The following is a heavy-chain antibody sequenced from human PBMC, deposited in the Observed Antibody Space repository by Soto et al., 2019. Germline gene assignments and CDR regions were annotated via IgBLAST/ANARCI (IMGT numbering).Heavy chain of an antibody. J-gene: IGHJ6*02. Sequence: QVQLVQSGAEVKKPGASVKVSCKASGYTFTSYGISWVRQDPGQGLEWMGWISAYNGNTNYAQKLQGRVTMTTDTSTSTAYMELRSLRSDDTAVYYCARVDIVVVPPARDYYYGMDVWGQGTTVTVSS. CDR3: ARVDIVVVPPARDYYYGMDV. CDR2: ISAYNGNT. V-gene: IGHV1-18*01. CDR1: GYTFTSYG. D-gene: IGHD2-2*01.